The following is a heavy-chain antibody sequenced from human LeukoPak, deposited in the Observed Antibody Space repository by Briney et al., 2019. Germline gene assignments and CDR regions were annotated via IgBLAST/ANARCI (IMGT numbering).Heavy chain of an antibody. CDR1: GFTFSSYW. CDR3: ARDAGYCSGGSCSDLFDY. J-gene: IGHJ4*02. D-gene: IGHD2-15*01. V-gene: IGHV3-7*01. Sequence: GGSLRLSCAASGFTFSSYWMSWVRQAPGKGLEWVANIKQDGSEKYYVDSVKGRSTISRDNAKNSLYLQMNSLRAEDTAVYYCARDAGYCSGGSCSDLFDYWGQGTLVTVSS. CDR2: IKQDGSEK.